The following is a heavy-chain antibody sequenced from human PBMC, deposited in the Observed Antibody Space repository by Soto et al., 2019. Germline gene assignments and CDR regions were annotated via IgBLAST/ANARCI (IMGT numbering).Heavy chain of an antibody. V-gene: IGHV4-4*07. CDR3: VRDGTKTLRDWFDP. CDR2: IYATGTT. J-gene: IGHJ5*02. Sequence: LSLTCTVSGASISGFYWSWIRKSAGKGLEWIGRIYATGTTDYNPSLKSRVMTSVDTSKKQFSLKLRSVTAADTAVYYCVRDGTKTLRDWFDPWGQGISVTVS. D-gene: IGHD1-1*01. CDR1: GASISGFY.